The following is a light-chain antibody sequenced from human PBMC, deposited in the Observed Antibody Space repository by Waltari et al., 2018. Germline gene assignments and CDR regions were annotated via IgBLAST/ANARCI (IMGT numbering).Light chain of an antibody. CDR3: QQTYSIPYT. CDR1: QNINNY. J-gene: IGKJ2*01. CDR2: AAS. Sequence: DIQMTQSPSSLSASVGDRVTTICRASQNINNYLNLYQQIPGKAPKVLIYAASSLESGVPSRFSGIESGTDFTLTITSLQPEDSATYYCQQTYSIPYTFGQGTKLEIK. V-gene: IGKV1-39*01.